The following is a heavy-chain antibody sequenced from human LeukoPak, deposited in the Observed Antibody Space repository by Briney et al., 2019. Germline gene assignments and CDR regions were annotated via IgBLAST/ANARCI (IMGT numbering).Heavy chain of an antibody. CDR1: GGSVSSDY. D-gene: IGHD2/OR15-2a*01. Sequence: PSETLSLTCTISGGSVSSDYWSWIRRPPGKGLEWIGYIYHTGNSDYNPSLKSRATISLDTSKNQFSLKLTSVTAADTAVYFCARHPFSSPFDYWGQGTLVTVSS. V-gene: IGHV4-59*08. CDR3: ARHPFSSPFDY. J-gene: IGHJ4*02. CDR2: IYHTGNS.